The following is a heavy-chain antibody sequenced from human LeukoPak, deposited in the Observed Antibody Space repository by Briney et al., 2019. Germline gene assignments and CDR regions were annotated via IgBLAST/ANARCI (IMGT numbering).Heavy chain of an antibody. CDR1: GGSFSDYY. CDR3: ARARRGSSIRGPLDY. Sequence: SETLSLTCAVYGGSFSDYYWTWIRQTPGKGLEWIGEVFHSGTTNYNPSLKSRVSISVDTSKNQFSLKLSSVTAADTSLYYCARARRGSSIRGPLDYWGQGALVTVSS. CDR2: VFHSGTT. V-gene: IGHV4-34*12. D-gene: IGHD6-6*01. J-gene: IGHJ4*02.